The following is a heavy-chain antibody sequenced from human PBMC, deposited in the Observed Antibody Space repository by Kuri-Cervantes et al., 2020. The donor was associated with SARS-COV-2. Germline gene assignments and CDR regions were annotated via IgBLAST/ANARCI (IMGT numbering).Heavy chain of an antibody. J-gene: IGHJ4*02. V-gene: IGHV4-34*01. Sequence: SETLSLTCAVYGESFSGYYWSWIRQPPGKGLEWIGEINHSGSTNYNPSLKSRVTISVDTSKSQFSLKLSSVTAADTAVYYCARAFPRSYVGYWGQGTLVPVSS. CDR3: ARAFPRSYVGY. D-gene: IGHD5-18*01. CDR1: GESFSGYY. CDR2: INHSGST.